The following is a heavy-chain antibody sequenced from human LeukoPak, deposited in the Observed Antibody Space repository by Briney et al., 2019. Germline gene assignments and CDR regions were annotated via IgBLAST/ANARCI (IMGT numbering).Heavy chain of an antibody. V-gene: IGHV3-7*01. Sequence: GGSLRLSCTASGFSFSNYWMTWVRQAPGKGLEWVANIKQGGSAKQYVGSVRGGSTISGETAKNVFDMQIDELTAEKTALYYFAKEIHYCQSDYWGQGTLVTVSS. J-gene: IGHJ4*02. D-gene: IGHD3-10*01. CDR2: IKQGGSAK. CDR3: AKEIHYCQSDY. CDR1: GFSFSNYW.